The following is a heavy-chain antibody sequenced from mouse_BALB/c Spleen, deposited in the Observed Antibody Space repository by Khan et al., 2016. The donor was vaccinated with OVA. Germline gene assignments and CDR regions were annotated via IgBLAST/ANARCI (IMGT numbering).Heavy chain of an antibody. CDR1: GFTFSTYG. D-gene: IGHD1-1*01. CDR2: VSTGGGYT. Sequence: EVNLVESGGDLVKPGGSLKLSCAASGFTFSTYGMSWVRQTPDKRLEWVATVSTGGGYTYYPDSVKGRFTISRDNAKNTLYLQMSGLKSEDTAMFYCTRLAYYYDSEGFAYWGQGTLVTGSA. J-gene: IGHJ3*01. CDR3: TRLAYYYDSEGFAY. V-gene: IGHV5-6*01.